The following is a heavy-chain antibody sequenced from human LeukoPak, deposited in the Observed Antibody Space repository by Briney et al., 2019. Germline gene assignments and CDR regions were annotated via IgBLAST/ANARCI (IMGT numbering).Heavy chain of an antibody. D-gene: IGHD4-23*01. CDR1: GGSFSGYY. V-gene: IGHV4-34*01. CDR3: ARVRWAATQPDK. CDR2: INHSGST. Sequence: SETLSLTCAVYGGSFSGYYWSWIRQPPGKGLEWIGEINHSGSTNYNPSLKSRVTISVDTSKNQFSLKLSSVIAADTAVYYCARVRWAATQPDKWGQGTLVTVSS. J-gene: IGHJ4*02.